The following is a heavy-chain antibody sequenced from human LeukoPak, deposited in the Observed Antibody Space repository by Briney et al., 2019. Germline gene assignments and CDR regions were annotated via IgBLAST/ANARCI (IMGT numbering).Heavy chain of an antibody. V-gene: IGHV4-34*01. D-gene: IGHD1-26*01. J-gene: IGHJ6*02. Sequence: PGGSLRLSCAASGFTFSSYWMSWVRQPPGKGLEWIGEINHSGSTNYNPSLKSRVTISVDTSKNQFSLKLSSVTAADTAVYYCARGEVGPMDVWGQGTTVTVSS. CDR2: INHSGST. CDR3: ARGEVGPMDV. CDR1: GFTFSSYW.